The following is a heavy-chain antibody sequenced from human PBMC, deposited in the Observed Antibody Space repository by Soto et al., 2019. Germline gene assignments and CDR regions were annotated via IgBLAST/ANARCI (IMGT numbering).Heavy chain of an antibody. CDR1: GGSISSSNW. D-gene: IGHD4-17*01. Sequence: QVQLQESGPGLVKPSGTLSLTCAVSGGSISSSNWWSWVRQPPGKGLEWIGEIYHSGSTNYNPSLKSRFTIAVDKSKNQFSLKLSSVTAADTAVYYCARDKAGYGDPNPILGMDVWGQGTTVTVSS. CDR2: IYHSGST. J-gene: IGHJ6*02. CDR3: ARDKAGYGDPNPILGMDV. V-gene: IGHV4-4*02.